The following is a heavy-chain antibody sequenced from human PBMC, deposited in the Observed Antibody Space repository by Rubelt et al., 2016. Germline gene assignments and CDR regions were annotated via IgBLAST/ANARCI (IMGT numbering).Heavy chain of an antibody. CDR1: DSSMNIHS. CDR3: ARDDSTSSAGWFDP. J-gene: IGHJ5*02. Sequence: QVLLQESGPGLVKPSETLSLTCSISDSSMNIHSWSWFRRPPGKGLEWIGFVSDSGRTNYNPSLESRVSLSMDRSKADFYMNLKSVTASDTAVYYCARDDSTSSAGWFDPWGPGTLVTVSS. CDR2: VSDSGRT. V-gene: IGHV4-59*11. D-gene: IGHD6-6*01.